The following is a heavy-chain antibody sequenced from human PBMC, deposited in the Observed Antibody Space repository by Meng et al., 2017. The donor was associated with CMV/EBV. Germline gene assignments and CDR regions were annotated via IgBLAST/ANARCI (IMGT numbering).Heavy chain of an antibody. CDR3: ALSYYYDSSGYYYY. V-gene: IGHV1-69*01. Sequence: KAYGGTFSSYTISWVRQATGQGLEWMGGIIPIFGTANYAQKFQGRVTITADESTSTAYMELSSLRSEDTAVYYCALSYYYDSSGYYYYWGQGTLVTVSS. D-gene: IGHD3-22*01. CDR2: IIPIFGTA. CDR1: GGTFSSYT. J-gene: IGHJ4*02.